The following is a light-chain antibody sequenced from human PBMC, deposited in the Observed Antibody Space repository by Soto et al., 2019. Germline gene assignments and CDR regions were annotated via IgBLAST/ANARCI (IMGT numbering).Light chain of an antibody. V-gene: IGLV2-14*01. Sequence: QSALTQPASVSGSPGQSITLSCTGTSSDVGGYDYVSWYQQHPGKAPKLIISEVRNRPSGVSNRFSGSKSGNTASLTISGLQAEDEADYYCSSYSSSSIWVFGGGTKLTVL. CDR3: SSYSSSSIWV. CDR1: SSDVGGYDY. CDR2: EVR. J-gene: IGLJ3*02.